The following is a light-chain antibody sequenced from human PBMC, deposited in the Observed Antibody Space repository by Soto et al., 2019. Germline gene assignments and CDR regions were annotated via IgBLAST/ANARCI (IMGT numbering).Light chain of an antibody. CDR2: GAS. V-gene: IGKV3-15*01. CDR3: QQYSDWPLT. CDR1: QTLYNN. J-gene: IGKJ4*01. Sequence: EIVMTQSPATLSVSPGERATLSCRASQTLYNNLAWYQQKLGQAPRLLIYGASARATDIPARFSGSGSGTEFTLTIGGLQSEDFAIYYCQQYSDWPLTFGGGTKVEIK.